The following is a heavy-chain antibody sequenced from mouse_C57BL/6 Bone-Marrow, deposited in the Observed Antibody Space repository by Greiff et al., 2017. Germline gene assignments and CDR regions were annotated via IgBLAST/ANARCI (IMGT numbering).Heavy chain of an antibody. CDR3: ARPYYSNYWYFNV. Sequence: QVQLQQPGAELVKPGASVKMSCKASGYTFTSSWITWVKQRPGQGLEWIGDLYPGSGSTNYNEKFKIKATLSVDTSSSTAYMQLSSLTSEDSAVYYCARPYYSNYWYFNVWGTGTTVTVSS. V-gene: IGHV1-55*01. J-gene: IGHJ1*03. CDR2: LYPGSGST. D-gene: IGHD2-5*01. CDR1: GYTFTSSW.